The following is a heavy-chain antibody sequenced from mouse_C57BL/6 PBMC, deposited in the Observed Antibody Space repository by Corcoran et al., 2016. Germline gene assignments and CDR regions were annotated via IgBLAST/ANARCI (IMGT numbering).Heavy chain of an antibody. CDR3: ARERDYDYALGY. Sequence: EVQLQQSGPELVKPGASVKMSCKASGYTFTDYNMHWVKQSHGKSLEWIGYINPNNGGTSYNQKFKGKATLTVNKSSSTAYMELRSLTSEDSAVYYCARERDYDYALGYWGQGTTLTVSS. D-gene: IGHD2-4*01. CDR1: GYTFTDYN. CDR2: INPNNGGT. V-gene: IGHV1-22*01. J-gene: IGHJ2*01.